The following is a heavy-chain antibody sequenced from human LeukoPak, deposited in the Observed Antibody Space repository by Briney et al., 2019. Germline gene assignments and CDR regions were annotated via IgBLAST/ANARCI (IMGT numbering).Heavy chain of an antibody. CDR3: TIQRGYGSGTPDP. CDR2: ISGSGGST. D-gene: IGHD3-10*01. Sequence: GGSLRLSCTASGFTFSSYAMSWVRQAPGKELEWVSAISGSGGSTYYADSVKGRFTISRDNSKNTLYLQMNSLKTEDTAVYYCTIQRGYGSGTPDPWGQGTLVAVSS. J-gene: IGHJ5*02. CDR1: GFTFSSYA. V-gene: IGHV3-23*01.